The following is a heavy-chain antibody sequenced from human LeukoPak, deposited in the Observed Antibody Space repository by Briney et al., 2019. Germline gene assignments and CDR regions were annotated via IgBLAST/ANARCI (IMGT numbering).Heavy chain of an antibody. CDR3: ARSYSGSYYAAEYFQH. Sequence: TSETLSLTCTVSGGSISSSSYYWGWIRQPPRKGLEWIGRLYYSGNTYYSPSLRSRVTISVDTSKNQFSLKLSSVTAADTAVYYCARSYSGSYYAAEYFQHWGQGTLVTVSS. D-gene: IGHD1-26*01. CDR2: LYYSGNT. CDR1: GGSISSSSYY. V-gene: IGHV4-39*07. J-gene: IGHJ1*01.